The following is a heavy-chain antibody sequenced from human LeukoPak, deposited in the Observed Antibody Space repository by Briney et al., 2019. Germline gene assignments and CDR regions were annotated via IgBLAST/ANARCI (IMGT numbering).Heavy chain of an antibody. J-gene: IGHJ4*02. Sequence: GGSLRLSCAASGFTFSNYGMHWVRQAPGEGLEWVAFIRFDGSNKNYADSVKGLFTISRDNSKNTLYLQMNSLRPEDTAVYYCATFGVIRGITYFDYWGQGTLVTVSS. CDR1: GFTFSNYG. V-gene: IGHV3-30*02. D-gene: IGHD3-10*01. CDR3: ATFGVIRGITYFDY. CDR2: IRFDGSNK.